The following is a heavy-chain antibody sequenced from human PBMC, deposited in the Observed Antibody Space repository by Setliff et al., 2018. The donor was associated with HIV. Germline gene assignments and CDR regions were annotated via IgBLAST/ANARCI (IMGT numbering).Heavy chain of an antibody. V-gene: IGHV4-4*08. CDR3: ARGGSGNSYNGAFDY. Sequence: KPSETLSLTCTVSGGSISSYFWSWIRQPPGKGLEWIGYIYTNGSTNYNPSLKSRVTISVDTSKNQFSLKLNSVTAADTAVYYCARGGSGNSYNGAFDYWGPGTLVTVSS. J-gene: IGHJ4*02. CDR1: GGSISSYF. CDR2: IYTNGST. D-gene: IGHD3-10*01.